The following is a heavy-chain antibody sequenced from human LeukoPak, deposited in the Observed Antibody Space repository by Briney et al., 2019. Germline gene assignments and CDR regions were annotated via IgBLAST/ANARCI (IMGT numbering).Heavy chain of an antibody. V-gene: IGHV3-7*03. Sequence: GGSLRLSCAASGFTFSSYWMSWVRQAPGKGLAWVANIKQDGSEKYYVDSVKGRFTISRDNAKNSLYLQLNSLRAEDTAVYYCAREHVLLWFGELKRSGMDVWGKGTTVTVSS. CDR1: GFTFSSYW. CDR2: IKQDGSEK. D-gene: IGHD3-10*01. J-gene: IGHJ6*04. CDR3: AREHVLLWFGELKRSGMDV.